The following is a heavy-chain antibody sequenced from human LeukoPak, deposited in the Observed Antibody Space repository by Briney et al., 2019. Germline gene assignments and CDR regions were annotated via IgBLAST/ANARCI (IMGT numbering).Heavy chain of an antibody. V-gene: IGHV3-23*01. CDR1: GFNFNSYG. CDR2: ISGSGRDT. CDR3: AKGQISRSDRFDY. Sequence: GGSLRLSCAASGFNFNSYGMTWVRQAPGKGLEWVSIISGSGRDTYYADSVKGRFTISRDKSKNTLYLQMNSLRAEDTAVYYCAKGQISRSDRFDYWGQGTLVTASS. J-gene: IGHJ4*02. D-gene: IGHD3-3*02.